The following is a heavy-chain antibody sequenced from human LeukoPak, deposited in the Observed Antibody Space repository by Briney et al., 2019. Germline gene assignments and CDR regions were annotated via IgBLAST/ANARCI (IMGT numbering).Heavy chain of an antibody. Sequence: GGSLRLSCAAFGFTFSSYWFHWVGQAPGRGLVWVSHIKSDGSATGYADSVKGRFTISRDNAKNTVYLQMNSLRDEDTAVYYCVRDSSKWYYDFWGQGSLVTVSS. J-gene: IGHJ4*02. CDR1: GFTFSSYW. V-gene: IGHV3-74*01. CDR2: IKSDGSAT. D-gene: IGHD6-13*01. CDR3: VRDSSKWYYDF.